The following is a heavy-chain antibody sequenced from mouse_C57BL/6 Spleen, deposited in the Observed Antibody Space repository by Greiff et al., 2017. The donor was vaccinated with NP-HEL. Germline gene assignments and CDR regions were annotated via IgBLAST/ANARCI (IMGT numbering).Heavy chain of an antibody. Sequence: EVQLVESEVFFFPPGSSMKLSCTASGFTFSDYYMAWVRQVPEKGLEWVANINYDGSSTYYLDSLKSRFIISRDNAKNILYLQMSSLKSEDTATYYCARYYYGSSYYYYAMDYWGQGTSVTVSS. D-gene: IGHD1-1*01. J-gene: IGHJ4*01. CDR1: GFTFSDYY. CDR3: ARYYYGSSYYYYAMDY. V-gene: IGHV5-16*01. CDR2: INYDGSST.